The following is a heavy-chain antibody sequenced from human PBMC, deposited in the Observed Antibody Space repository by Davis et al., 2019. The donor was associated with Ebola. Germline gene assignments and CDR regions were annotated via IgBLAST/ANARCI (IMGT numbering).Heavy chain of an antibody. V-gene: IGHV1-8*01. Sequence: AASVKVSCKASGYTFTSYDINWVRQATGQGLEWMGWMNPNSGNTGYAQMLQGRVTMTTDTSTATVYMELRSLRSDDTAVYYCARDFFSEGSTWYDVFDIWGQGTMVTVSS. CDR3: ARDFFSEGSTWYDVFDI. J-gene: IGHJ3*02. D-gene: IGHD6-13*01. CDR1: GYTFTSYD. CDR2: MNPNSGNT.